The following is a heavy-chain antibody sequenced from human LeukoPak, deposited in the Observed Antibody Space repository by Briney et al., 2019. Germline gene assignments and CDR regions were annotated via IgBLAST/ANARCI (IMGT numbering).Heavy chain of an antibody. D-gene: IGHD2-15*01. CDR1: GFTLSSYP. CDR2: IWYDGSNK. CDR3: ARDPDLGYCSGGSCYSNAFDI. Sequence: PGGSLRLSCAASGFTLSSYPMHWVRQAPGKGLEWVAVIWYDGSNKYYADSVKSRFTISRDNSKNTLYLQMNSLRAEDTAVYYCARDPDLGYCSGGSCYSNAFDIWGQGTMVTVSS. V-gene: IGHV3-33*01. J-gene: IGHJ3*02.